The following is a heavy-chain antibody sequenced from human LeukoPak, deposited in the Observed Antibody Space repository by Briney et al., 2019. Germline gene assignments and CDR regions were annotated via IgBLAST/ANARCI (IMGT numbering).Heavy chain of an antibody. CDR1: GGSIGSGSYY. CDR3: ARDEYLLTGGYYYYYMDV. J-gene: IGHJ6*03. D-gene: IGHD1-14*01. V-gene: IGHV4-61*02. Sequence: SETLSLTCTVSGGSIGSGSYYWSWNRQPAGQGLEWIGRIYSSGSTDYNPSLKSRVTISVDTSKSQFSLNLSSVTAADTAVYYCARDEYLLTGGYYYYYMDVWGKGTTVTVSS. CDR2: IYSSGST.